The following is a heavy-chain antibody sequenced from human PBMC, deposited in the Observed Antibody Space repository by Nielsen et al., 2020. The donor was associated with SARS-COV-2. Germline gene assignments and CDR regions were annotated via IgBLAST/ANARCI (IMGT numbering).Heavy chain of an antibody. J-gene: IGHJ3*02. Sequence: ASVKVSCKASGYTFTSYYIHWVRQAPGQGFEWMGIINPSAGTTSYAQKFQGRVTMTRDTSTSTVYMELSSLRSEDTAVYFCAREMATIEGAFDIWGQGTLVTVSS. CDR1: GYTFTSYY. CDR3: AREMATIEGAFDI. CDR2: INPSAGTT. V-gene: IGHV1-46*01. D-gene: IGHD5-24*01.